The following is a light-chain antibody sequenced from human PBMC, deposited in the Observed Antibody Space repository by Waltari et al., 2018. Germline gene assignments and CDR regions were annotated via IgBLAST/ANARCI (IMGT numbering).Light chain of an antibody. V-gene: IGKV4-1*01. CDR1: QSVLWSSNNKNY. J-gene: IGKJ4*01. CDR3: QQYYDAWA. Sequence: DIVLTHSPDSLPVSLVDRATITSKSIQSVLWSSNNKNYLAWFQQKSGQPPKLLIYWASIRESGVPDRFSGSGSGTDFTLTISSLQAEDVAVYYCQQYYDAWAFGGGTRVEVK. CDR2: WAS.